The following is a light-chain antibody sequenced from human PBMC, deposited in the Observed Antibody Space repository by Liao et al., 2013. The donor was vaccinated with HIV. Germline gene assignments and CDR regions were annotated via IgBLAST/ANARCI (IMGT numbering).Light chain of an antibody. V-gene: IGLV3-21*01. CDR1: NIGSES. J-gene: IGLJ1*01. CDR2: YDS. Sequence: SYELTQPPSVSVAPGKTARIPCGGYNIGSESVHWYQQKPGQAPVLVIYYDSDRPSGIPERFSGSNSGNTATLTISRVEAGDEADYYCQVWDSSSDHPGVFGTGTKVTVL. CDR3: QVWDSSSDHPGV.